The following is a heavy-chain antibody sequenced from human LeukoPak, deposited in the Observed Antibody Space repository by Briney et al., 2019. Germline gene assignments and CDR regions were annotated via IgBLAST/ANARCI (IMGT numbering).Heavy chain of an antibody. V-gene: IGHV4-34*01. D-gene: IGHD3-22*01. CDR3: ARGVTTYSPRHGYAFDI. CDR1: GGSFSGYY. J-gene: IGHJ3*02. CDR2: INHSGST. Sequence: ASETLSLTCAVYGGSFSGYYWSWIRQPPGKGLEWIGEINHSGSTNYNPSLKSRVTISVDTSKNQFSLKLSSVTAADTAVYYCARGVTTYSPRHGYAFDIWGQGTVVTVSS.